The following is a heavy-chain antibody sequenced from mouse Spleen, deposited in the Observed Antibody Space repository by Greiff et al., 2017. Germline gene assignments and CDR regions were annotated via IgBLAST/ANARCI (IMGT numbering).Heavy chain of an antibody. CDR1: GYTFTDYY. CDR2: INPNNGGT. J-gene: IGHJ4*01. V-gene: IGHV1-26*01. CDR3: ASYYGNYVNAMDY. Sequence: VQLQQSGPELVKPGASVKISCKASGYTFTDYYMNWVKQSHGKSLEWIGDINPNNGGTSYNQKFKGKATLTVDKSSSTAYMELRSLTSEDSAVYYCASYYGNYVNAMDYWGQGTSVTVSS. D-gene: IGHD2-1*01.